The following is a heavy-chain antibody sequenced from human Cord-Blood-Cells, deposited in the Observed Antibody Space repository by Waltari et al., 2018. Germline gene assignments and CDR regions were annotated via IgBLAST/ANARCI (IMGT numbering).Heavy chain of an antibody. CDR2: INHSGST. V-gene: IGHV4-34*01. Sequence: QVQLQQWGAGLLKPSETLSLTCAVYGGSFSGYYWSWIRQPPGQGLEWIGEINHSGSTNYNPSLKSRVTISVDTSKNQFSLKLSSVTAADTAVYYCARAYYDSSGYYTFDYWGQGTLVTVSS. J-gene: IGHJ4*02. CDR1: GGSFSGYY. CDR3: ARAYYDSSGYYTFDY. D-gene: IGHD3-22*01.